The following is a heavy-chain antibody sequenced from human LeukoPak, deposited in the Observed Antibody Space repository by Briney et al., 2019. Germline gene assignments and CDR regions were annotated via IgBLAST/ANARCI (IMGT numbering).Heavy chain of an antibody. V-gene: IGHV3-23*01. CDR1: GFTFSNYA. CDR2: ISGSGGST. J-gene: IGHJ4*02. CDR3: AKKQWLVSDGIDY. Sequence: GGSLRLSCAASGFTFSNYAMRWVRQAPGKGLEWVSAISGSGGSTYYADSVKGRFTISRDNSKNTLYLQMNSLRAEDTAVYYCAKKQWLVSDGIDYWGQGTLVTVSS. D-gene: IGHD6-19*01.